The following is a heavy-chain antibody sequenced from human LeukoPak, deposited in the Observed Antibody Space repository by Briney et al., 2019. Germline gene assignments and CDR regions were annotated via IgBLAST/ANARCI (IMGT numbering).Heavy chain of an antibody. Sequence: GASVKVSCKASGYTFTGQYIHWVRQAPGQGLEWMGWINPNSGGTNYEQKFQGWVIMTRDTSISTAYMELSSLRYDDTAVYYCARHMTTANSWFDPWGQGTLVTVSS. CDR1: GYTFTGQY. CDR3: ARHMTTANSWFDP. V-gene: IGHV1-2*04. J-gene: IGHJ5*02. CDR2: INPNSGGT. D-gene: IGHD4-17*01.